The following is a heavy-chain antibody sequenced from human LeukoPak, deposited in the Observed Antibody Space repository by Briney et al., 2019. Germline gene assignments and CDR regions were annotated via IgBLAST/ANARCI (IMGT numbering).Heavy chain of an antibody. D-gene: IGHD5-18*01. J-gene: IGHJ4*02. Sequence: GRSLRLSCAPSGFTFCRYAMHWVRQAPGKGLEWVAVISYDVSNKYYADSVKGRFTISRDNSKNTLYLQMNSLRAEDTAVYYCARERSGGYSYGSFDYWGQGTLVTVSS. V-gene: IGHV3-30*04. CDR3: ARERSGGYSYGSFDY. CDR2: ISYDVSNK. CDR1: GFTFCRYA.